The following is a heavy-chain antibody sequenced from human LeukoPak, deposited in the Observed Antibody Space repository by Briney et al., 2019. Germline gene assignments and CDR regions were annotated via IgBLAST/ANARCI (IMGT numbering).Heavy chain of an antibody. V-gene: IGHV4-34*12. Sequence: SETLSLTCAVSGGSFSGYHWSWVRQPPGKGLEGMGEIIHSGSTNYNPSLKSRVTISLDTSKNKYSLKLSSVTAADTAVYYCARNVPVVVAATKSGDWFDPWGQGTLVTVSS. CDR3: ARNVPVVVAATKSGDWFDP. CDR1: GGSFSGYH. D-gene: IGHD2-15*01. J-gene: IGHJ5*02. CDR2: IIHSGST.